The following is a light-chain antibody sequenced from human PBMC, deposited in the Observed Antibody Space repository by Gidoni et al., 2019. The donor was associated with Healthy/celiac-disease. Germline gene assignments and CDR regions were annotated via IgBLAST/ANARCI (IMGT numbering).Light chain of an antibody. V-gene: IGKV3-11*01. CDR2: DAS. J-gene: IGKJ1*01. CDR1: QSVSIY. Sequence: VFTQSPATLSLSPGERATLSCRASQSVSIYLAWYQQKPGQAPRLLIDDASNRATGIPTRCSGSGSGKDFTLTSSSLEPEECAVYYCQQRSNWPWTFGQGTKVEIK. CDR3: QQRSNWPWT.